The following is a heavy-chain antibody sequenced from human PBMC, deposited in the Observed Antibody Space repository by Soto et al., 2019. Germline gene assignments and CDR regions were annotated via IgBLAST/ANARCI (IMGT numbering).Heavy chain of an antibody. CDR1: GGSISSYY. V-gene: IGHV4-59*08. J-gene: IGHJ6*03. Sequence: SETLSLTCTVSGGSISSYYWSWIRQPPGKGLEWIGYIYYSGSTNYNPSLKSRVTISVDTSKNQFSLKLSSVTAADTAVYYCARQLTPPAVDSYMDVWGKGTTVTVSS. CDR3: ARQLTPPAVDSYMDV. CDR2: IYYSGST. D-gene: IGHD2-21*01.